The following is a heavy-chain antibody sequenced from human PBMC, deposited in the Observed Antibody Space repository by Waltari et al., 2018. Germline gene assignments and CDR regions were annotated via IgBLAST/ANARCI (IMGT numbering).Heavy chain of an antibody. CDR1: GYTFTGYY. Sequence: QVQLVQSGAEVKKPGASVNVSCKGSGYTFTGYYMHWVRQAPGQGLEWMAWINPNSGDTNYEQKFKGRDTMTRDTYISTAYMERSRLRSEDTAVYYCARGRGGPENWLDPWGQGTLVTVS. CDR3: ARGRGGPENWLDP. J-gene: IGHJ5*02. V-gene: IGHV1-2*02. D-gene: IGHD3-10*01. CDR2: INPNSGDT.